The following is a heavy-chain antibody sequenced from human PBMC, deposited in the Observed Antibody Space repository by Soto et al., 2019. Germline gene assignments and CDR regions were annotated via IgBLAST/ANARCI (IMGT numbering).Heavy chain of an antibody. Sequence: GGSLRLSCTGSGFTVSSNYMSWVRQAPGKGLEWISIIYSAGNTYYADSVKGRFTISRDNSKNTLYLQMNSLGAEDTAVYYCARDFVVGGPTINYYYGMDVWGQGTTVTVSS. D-gene: IGHD1-26*01. CDR1: GFTVSSNY. V-gene: IGHV3-66*01. CDR3: ARDFVVGGPTINYYYGMDV. CDR2: IYSAGNT. J-gene: IGHJ6*02.